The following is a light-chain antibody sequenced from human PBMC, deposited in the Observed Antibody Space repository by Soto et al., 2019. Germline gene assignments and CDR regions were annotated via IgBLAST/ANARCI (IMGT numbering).Light chain of an antibody. CDR2: AAS. V-gene: IGKV1-9*01. CDR1: QVISSY. J-gene: IGKJ5*01. CDR3: QQLFDSPIT. Sequence: DIQLTQAPSFLSASAGDRVTITCRASQVISSYLAWYQQKPGRAPKLLIYAASTLQSGVPSRFSGSGSGTEFTLTITSLQPEDFATYYCQQLFDSPITFGQGTRLEIK.